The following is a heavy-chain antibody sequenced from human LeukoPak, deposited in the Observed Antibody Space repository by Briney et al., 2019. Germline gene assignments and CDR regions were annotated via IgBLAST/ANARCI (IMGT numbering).Heavy chain of an antibody. J-gene: IGHJ6*03. V-gene: IGHV1-2*06. CDR3: ARAGGGVTFYYYYYMDV. D-gene: IGHD1-26*01. Sequence: ASVKVSCKASRYTFTGYYMHWVRQAPGQGLEWMGRINPNSGGTNYAQKFQGRVTMTRDTSISTAYMELSRLRSDDTAVYYCARAGGGVTFYYYYYMDVWGKGTTVTVSS. CDR2: INPNSGGT. CDR1: RYTFTGYY.